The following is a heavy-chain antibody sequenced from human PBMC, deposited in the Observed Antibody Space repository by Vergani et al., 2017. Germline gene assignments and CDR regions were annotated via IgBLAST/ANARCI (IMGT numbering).Heavy chain of an antibody. V-gene: IGHV3-7*01. CDR1: GFTFSSYW. CDR2: IKQDGSEK. J-gene: IGHJ6*03. Sequence: EVQLVESGGGLVLPGGSLRLSCAASGFTFSSYWMSWVRQAPGKGLEWVANIKQDGSEKYYVDSVKGRFTISRDNAKNSLYLQMNSLRAEDTAVYYCARVNRNTIFGVVTRAYYYYMDVWGKGTTVTVSS. D-gene: IGHD3-3*01. CDR3: ARVNRNTIFGVVTRAYYYYMDV.